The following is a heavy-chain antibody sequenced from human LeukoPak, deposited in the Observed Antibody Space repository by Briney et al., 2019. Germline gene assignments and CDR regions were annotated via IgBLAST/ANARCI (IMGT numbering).Heavy chain of an antibody. CDR1: GGSFSGYY. V-gene: IGHV4-34*01. CDR2: INHSGST. J-gene: IGHJ4*02. CDR3: ARGGRWLQLGPFDY. D-gene: IGHD5-24*01. Sequence: SETLSLTCAVYGGSFSGYYWSWIRQPPGKGLEWIGEINHSGSTNYNPSLKSRVTTSVDTSKNQFSLKLSSVTAADTAVYYCARGGRWLQLGPFDYWGQGTLVTVSS.